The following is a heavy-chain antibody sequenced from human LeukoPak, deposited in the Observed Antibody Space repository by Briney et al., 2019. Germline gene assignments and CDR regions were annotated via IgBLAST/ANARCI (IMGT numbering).Heavy chain of an antibody. V-gene: IGHV4-59*11. CDR1: GASISYHY. J-gene: IGHJ4*02. CDR2: IVNTGST. D-gene: IGHD1-26*01. Sequence: SETLSLTCTVSGASISYHYWNWVRQPPGEGLEWIGSIVNTGSTNYNPSLKSRVTISVDTSQNHFSLKLTSVTSADTAVYYCARGNGDLLDWGQGTLVTVSS. CDR3: ARGNGDLLD.